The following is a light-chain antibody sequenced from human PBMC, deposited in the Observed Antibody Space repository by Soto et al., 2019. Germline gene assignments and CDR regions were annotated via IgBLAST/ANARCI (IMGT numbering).Light chain of an antibody. V-gene: IGLV1-44*01. Sequence: QSVLTQPPSASGTPGQRVTLTCSGGGSNIGGNAVNWYQQLPGTAPKLLIYINNQRPSGVPDRFSGSKSGTSASLAISGLQSADEAHYYCAAWDDGLNGVVFGGGTQLTVL. J-gene: IGLJ7*01. CDR2: INN. CDR1: GSNIGGNA. CDR3: AAWDDGLNGVV.